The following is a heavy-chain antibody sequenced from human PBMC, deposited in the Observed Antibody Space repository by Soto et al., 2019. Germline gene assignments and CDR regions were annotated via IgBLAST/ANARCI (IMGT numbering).Heavy chain of an antibody. CDR1: GGTFSSYT. J-gene: IGHJ6*02. D-gene: IGHD6-19*01. CDR3: ARYGSVAAWGMDV. V-gene: IGHV1-69*02. Sequence: QVQLVQSGAEVKKPGSSVKVSCKASGGTFSSYTISWVRQAPGQGLEWMGRIIPILGIANYAQKFQGRVTITAYKATSTAYMELSSLRSEDTAVYYCARYGSVAAWGMDVWGQGTTVTVSS. CDR2: IIPILGIA.